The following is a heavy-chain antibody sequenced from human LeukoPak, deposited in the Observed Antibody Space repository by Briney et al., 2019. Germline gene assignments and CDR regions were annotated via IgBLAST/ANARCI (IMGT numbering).Heavy chain of an antibody. CDR1: GFTFSSYA. Sequence: GRSLRLSCAASGFTFSSYAMHWVRQAPGKGLEWGAVISYDGSNKYYADSVKGRFTISRDNSKNTLYLQMNSLRAEDTAVYYCARDGGVYYYGSGSYYYYWGQGTLVTVSS. CDR3: ARDGGVYYYGSGSYYYY. CDR2: ISYDGSNK. J-gene: IGHJ4*02. D-gene: IGHD3-10*01. V-gene: IGHV3-30*04.